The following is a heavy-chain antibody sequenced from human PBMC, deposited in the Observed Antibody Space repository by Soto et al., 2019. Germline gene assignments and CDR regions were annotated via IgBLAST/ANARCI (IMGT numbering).Heavy chain of an antibody. J-gene: IGHJ4*02. CDR3: AKPWDNVAWAVFAN. D-gene: IGHD1-26*01. CDR2: ISVRGGDI. V-gene: IGHV3-23*01. Sequence: PGGSLRLSCVVSGFSFRKYPMSWVRQAPGKGLEWVASISVRGGDIYYADSVRGRFTVSRDNSRDSLFLQMNSLRAEDTAFYYCAKPWDNVAWAVFANWGQGTLVTVSS. CDR1: GFSFRKYP.